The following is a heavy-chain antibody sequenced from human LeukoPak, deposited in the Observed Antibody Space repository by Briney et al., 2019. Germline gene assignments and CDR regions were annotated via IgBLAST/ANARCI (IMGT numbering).Heavy chain of an antibody. V-gene: IGHV4-34*01. D-gene: IGHD1-26*01. CDR3: AREEISGSSGFDY. J-gene: IGHJ4*02. CDR2: INHSGST. Sequence: SETLSLTCAVYGGSFSGYYWSWIRQPPGKGLEWIGEINHSGSTNYNPSLKSRVTISVDTSKNQFSLKLSSVTAADTAVYYCAREEISGSSGFDYWGQGTLVTVSS. CDR1: GGSFSGYY.